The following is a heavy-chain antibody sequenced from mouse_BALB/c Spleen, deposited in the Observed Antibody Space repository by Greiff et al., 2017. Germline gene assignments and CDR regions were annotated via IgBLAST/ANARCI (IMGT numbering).Heavy chain of an antibody. J-gene: IGHJ4*01. CDR3: ATGNYDYAMDY. CDR2: IWGDGST. CDR1: GFSLTGYG. D-gene: IGHD2-1*01. Sequence: VQRVESGPGLVAPSQSLSITCTVSGFSLTGYGVNWVRQPPGKGLEWLGMIWGDGSTDYNSALKSRLSISKDNSKSQVFLKMNSLQTDDTARYYCATGNYDYAMDYWGQGTSVTVSS. V-gene: IGHV2-6-7*01.